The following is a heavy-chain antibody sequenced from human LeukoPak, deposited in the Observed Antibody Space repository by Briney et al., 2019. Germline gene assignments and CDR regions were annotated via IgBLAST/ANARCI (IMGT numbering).Heavy chain of an antibody. D-gene: IGHD2-8*02. CDR3: ARDLTETKYYIAF. V-gene: IGHV3-30*02. CDR1: GFTFSSFV. CDR2: IGYSGSDI. Sequence: PGGSLRLSRAASGFTFSSFVMHWVRQAPGEGLEWVAYIGYSGSDIYYADSVKGRFTISRDNSKNTVHLQLSSLRAADTALYSCARDLTETKYYIAFWGQGTLVTVSS. J-gene: IGHJ4*02.